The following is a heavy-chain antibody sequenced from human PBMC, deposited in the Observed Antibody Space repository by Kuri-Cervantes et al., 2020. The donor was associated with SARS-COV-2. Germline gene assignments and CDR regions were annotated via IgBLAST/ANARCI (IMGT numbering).Heavy chain of an antibody. CDR3: AKSHRGKDQLLFLGY. D-gene: IGHD2-2*01. CDR2: IYSGGST. CDR1: GFTVSSYY. V-gene: IGHV3-53*01. J-gene: IGHJ4*02. Sequence: GESLKISCATSGFTVSSYYMRWVRQAPGKGLEWVSVIYSGGSTYYADSVKGRFTISRDNSKNTLYLQMNSLRAEDTAVYYCAKSHRGKDQLLFLGYWGQGTLVTVSS.